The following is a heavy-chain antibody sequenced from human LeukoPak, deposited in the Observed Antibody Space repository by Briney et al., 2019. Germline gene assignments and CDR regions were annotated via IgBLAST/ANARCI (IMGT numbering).Heavy chain of an antibody. Sequence: SETLSLTCTVSGGSISGYYWSWIRQLPGKGLEWIGYIYNSGSTNYNPSLKSRVTISVDTSKNQFSLKLSSVTAADSAVYYCARTSGRYPFEYWGQGTLVTVSS. V-gene: IGHV4-59*01. CDR2: IYNSGST. J-gene: IGHJ4*02. D-gene: IGHD1-26*01. CDR1: GGSISGYY. CDR3: ARTSGRYPFEY.